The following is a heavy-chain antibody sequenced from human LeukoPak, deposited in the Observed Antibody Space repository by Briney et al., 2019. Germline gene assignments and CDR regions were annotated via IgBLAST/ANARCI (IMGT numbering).Heavy chain of an antibody. V-gene: IGHV3-74*01. CDR2: INSDGSWT. CDR3: VSFYETY. J-gene: IGHJ4*02. CDR1: GFTFSSYA. Sequence: GGSLRLSCAASGFTFSSYAMHWVRQAPGKGLEWVSHINSDGSWTSYADSVKGRFTISKDNAKNTVYLQMNNLRAEDTAVYYCVSFYETYWGRGTLVTVSS. D-gene: IGHD2/OR15-2a*01.